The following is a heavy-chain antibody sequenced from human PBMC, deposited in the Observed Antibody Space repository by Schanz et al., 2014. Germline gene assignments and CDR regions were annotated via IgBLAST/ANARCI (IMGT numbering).Heavy chain of an antibody. CDR1: GYTFTSYA. D-gene: IGHD3-3*01. Sequence: QVQLVQSGSELKKPGASVKVSCRASGYTFTSYAVNWVRQAPGQGLQWLGWIKTDTGNPTYAKGFTGRFVFSLDTSVSTTYLQISSLKAEDTAVYYCAREFAGQPSGFDYWGQGTLVTVSS. CDR2: IKTDTGNP. V-gene: IGHV7-4-1*02. CDR3: AREFAGQPSGFDY. J-gene: IGHJ4*02.